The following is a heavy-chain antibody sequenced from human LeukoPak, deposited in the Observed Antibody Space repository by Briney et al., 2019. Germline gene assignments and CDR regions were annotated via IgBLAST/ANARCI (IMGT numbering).Heavy chain of an antibody. CDR2: INHSGST. Sequence: SETLSLTCAVYGGSFSGYYWSWIRQPPGKGLEWIGEINHSGSTHYNPSLKSRVTISVDTSKNQFSLKLSSVTAADTAVYYCARRVISSNASFDYWGQGTLVTVSS. J-gene: IGHJ4*02. CDR3: ARRVISSNASFDY. CDR1: GGSFSGYY. D-gene: IGHD2-21*01. V-gene: IGHV4-34*01.